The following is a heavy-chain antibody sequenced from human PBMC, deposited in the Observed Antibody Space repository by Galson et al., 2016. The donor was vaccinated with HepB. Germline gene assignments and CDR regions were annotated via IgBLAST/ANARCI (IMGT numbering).Heavy chain of an antibody. Sequence: SVKVSCKASGYTFTNYGITWVRQAPGQGLEWMGWVSANGNTDYAQKVQGRVTMTTDTSTNTAYMELRSLRSDDTAVYYCARVGDFWSGYYGDYWGQGTLVTVSS. CDR3: ARVGDFWSGYYGDY. J-gene: IGHJ4*02. CDR2: VSANGNT. V-gene: IGHV1-18*01. D-gene: IGHD3-3*01. CDR1: GYTFTNYG.